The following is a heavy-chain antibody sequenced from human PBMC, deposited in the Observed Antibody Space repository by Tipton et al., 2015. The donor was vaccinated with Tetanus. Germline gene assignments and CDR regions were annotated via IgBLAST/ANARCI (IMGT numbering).Heavy chain of an antibody. CDR1: GYTFTGYY. Sequence: QSGPEVKKPGASVKVSCKASGYTFTGYYLHWVRQAPGQGLEWMGWINPNSGGTNYAQRFQGRVTMTRDTSISTAYMDLSRLRSDDAAVYYCAREAPRAARIYGLDVWGQGTTVTVSS. V-gene: IGHV1-2*02. J-gene: IGHJ6*02. D-gene: IGHD6-6*01. CDR2: INPNSGGT. CDR3: AREAPRAARIYGLDV.